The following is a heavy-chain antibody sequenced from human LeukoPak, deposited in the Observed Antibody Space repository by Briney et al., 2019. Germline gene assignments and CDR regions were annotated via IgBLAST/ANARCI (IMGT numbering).Heavy chain of an antibody. V-gene: IGHV1-18*01. CDR3: ARAARLRFLLLPDY. Sequence: ASVTVSFTASGYTFTSYGISWVRQAPGQGLEWMGWISAYNGNTNYAQKLQGRVTMTTDTSTSTAYMELRSLRSDDTAVYYCARAARLRFLLLPDYWGQGTLVTVSS. J-gene: IGHJ4*02. D-gene: IGHD3-3*01. CDR2: ISAYNGNT. CDR1: GYTFTSYG.